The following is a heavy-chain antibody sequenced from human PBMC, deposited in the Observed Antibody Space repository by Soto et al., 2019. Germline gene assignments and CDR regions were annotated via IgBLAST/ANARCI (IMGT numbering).Heavy chain of an antibody. CDR3: ASHYDSSGYYYRGLDY. CDR2: IIPIFGTA. J-gene: IGHJ4*02. CDR1: GGTFSSYA. V-gene: IGHV1-69*13. D-gene: IGHD3-22*01. Sequence: ASVKVSCKASGGTFSSYAISWVRQAPGQGLEWMGGIIPIFGTADYAQKFQGRVTITADESTSTGNMELSSLRSEDTAVYYCASHYDSSGYYYRGLDYWGQG.